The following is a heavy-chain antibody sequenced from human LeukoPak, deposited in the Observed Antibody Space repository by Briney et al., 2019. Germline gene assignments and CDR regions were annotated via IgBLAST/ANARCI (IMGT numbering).Heavy chain of an antibody. D-gene: IGHD6-6*01. CDR1: GGTFSSYA. V-gene: IGHV1-69*05. J-gene: IGHJ6*03. CDR2: IIPIFGTA. CDR3: ARAVTASIAARPDENYYYYYMDV. Sequence: SVKVSCKASGGTFSSYAISWVRQAPGQGLEWMGGIIPIFGTANYAQKFLGRVTITTDESTSTAYMELSSLRSEDTAVYYCARAVTASIAARPDENYYYYYMDVWGKGTTVTVSS.